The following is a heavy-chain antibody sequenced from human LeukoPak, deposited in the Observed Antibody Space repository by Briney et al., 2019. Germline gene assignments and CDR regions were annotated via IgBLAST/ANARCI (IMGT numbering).Heavy chain of an antibody. CDR3: ARGRVGTSFAFDY. CDR1: GFTFSSYE. J-gene: IGHJ4*02. D-gene: IGHD2/OR15-2a*01. CDR2: ISSSGSTI. V-gene: IGHV3-48*03. Sequence: GGSLRLSCAASGFTFSSYEMNWVRQAPGKGLEWVSYISSSGSTIYYADSVKGRFTISRDNAKNSLYLQMNSLRAEDTALYHCARGRVGTSFAFDYWGQGTLVTVSS.